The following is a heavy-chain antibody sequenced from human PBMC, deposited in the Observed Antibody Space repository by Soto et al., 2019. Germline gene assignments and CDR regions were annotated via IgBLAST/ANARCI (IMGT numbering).Heavy chain of an antibody. V-gene: IGHV3-49*03. D-gene: IGHD2-15*01. J-gene: IGHJ4*02. CDR3: TRDQDAVVVAATYFDY. CDR1: GFTFGDYA. Sequence: GSLRLSCTASGFTFGDYAMSWFRQAPGKGLEWVGFIRSKAYGGTTEYAASVKGRFTISRDDSKSIAYLQMNSLKTEDTAVYYCTRDQDAVVVAATYFDYWGQGTLVTVSS. CDR2: IRSKAYGGTT.